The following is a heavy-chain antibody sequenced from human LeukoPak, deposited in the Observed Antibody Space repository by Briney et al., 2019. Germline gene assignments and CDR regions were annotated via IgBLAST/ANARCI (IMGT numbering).Heavy chain of an antibody. D-gene: IGHD4-17*01. CDR1: GYTLTGYY. CDR3: ASSKGYGDYPFDY. Sequence: ASVKVSCKASGYTLTGYYIHWVRQAPGQGLEWMGWIYPNSGGTMYAERLQGRVTLTRATSISTAYMELRRLKSDDTAVYFCASSKGYGDYPFDYWGQGTLVTVSS. CDR2: IYPNSGGT. V-gene: IGHV1-2*02. J-gene: IGHJ4*02.